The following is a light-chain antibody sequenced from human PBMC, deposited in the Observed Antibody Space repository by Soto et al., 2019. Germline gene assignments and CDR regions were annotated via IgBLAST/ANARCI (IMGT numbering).Light chain of an antibody. CDR3: QHYGRSRT. CDR2: GAS. Sequence: EIVLKPSPCTLTLSPGERATLSCGASQTVSSSFLAWYQQKPGQAPRLLIYGASSRATGVPDRFSGSGSGTVFTLTIGRLEPEDFAVYYCQHYGRSRTFGQGTKVDIK. V-gene: IGKV3-20*01. CDR1: QTVSSSF. J-gene: IGKJ1*01.